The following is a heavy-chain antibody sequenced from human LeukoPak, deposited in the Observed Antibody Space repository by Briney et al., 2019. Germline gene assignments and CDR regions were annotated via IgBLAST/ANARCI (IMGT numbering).Heavy chain of an antibody. CDR2: ITVSGGTT. Sequence: GGSLRLSCAGSGFTFSTCAMSRVRQAPGKGLEWVSGITVSGGTTYYTDSVKGRFTISRDNSKNTLYLQMNSLRAEDTAVYYCAKYLTARGPPYALDVWGQGTTVTVSS. J-gene: IGHJ6*02. CDR1: GFTFSTCA. V-gene: IGHV3-23*01. CDR3: AKYLTARGPPYALDV. D-gene: IGHD1-14*01.